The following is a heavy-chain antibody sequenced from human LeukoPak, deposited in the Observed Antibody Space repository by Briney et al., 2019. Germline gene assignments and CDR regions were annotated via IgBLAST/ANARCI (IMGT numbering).Heavy chain of an antibody. CDR3: ANRSNFWSGYLDY. CDR2: ISGFGCRT. J-gene: IGHJ4*02. V-gene: IGHV3-23*01. CDR1: KFTLRNYA. D-gene: IGHD3-3*01. Sequence: GGSLRLSCTASKFTLRNYAMSWVRQAPGKGLEWVSGISGFGCRTLYADAVKGRFTISRDNAKDPLFLQMNSLRTEDTAGYYCANRSNFWSGYLDYWGQGTLVSVSS.